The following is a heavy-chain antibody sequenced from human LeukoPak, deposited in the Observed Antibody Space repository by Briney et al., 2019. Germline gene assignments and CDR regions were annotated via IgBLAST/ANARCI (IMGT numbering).Heavy chain of an antibody. CDR2: ISYDGSNK. CDR1: GFSFSSYA. D-gene: IGHD3-22*01. CDR3: ARAPGGYDTSGYYDC. Sequence: GGSLRLSCAASGFSFSSYAMHWVRQAPGKGLEWVAVISYDGSNKYYTDSVKGRFTVSRDNSKNTLYLQMNSLRAEDTAVYYCARAPGGYDTSGYYDCWGQGTLVTVSS. J-gene: IGHJ4*02. V-gene: IGHV3-30*04.